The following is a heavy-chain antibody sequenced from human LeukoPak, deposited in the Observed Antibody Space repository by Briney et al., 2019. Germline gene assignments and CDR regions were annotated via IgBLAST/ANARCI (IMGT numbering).Heavy chain of an antibody. CDR1: GGSISSSPYY. J-gene: IGHJ6*03. V-gene: IGHV4-39*07. D-gene: IGHD3-10*01. Sequence: PSETLSLTCTVSGGSISSSPYYWGWIRQPPGKGLEWIGSIYYSGSTYYNPSLKSRVTISVDTSKNQFSLKLSSVTAADTAVYYCARSWLWFGEPGNYYMDVWGKGTTVTISS. CDR3: ARSWLWFGEPGNYYMDV. CDR2: IYYSGST.